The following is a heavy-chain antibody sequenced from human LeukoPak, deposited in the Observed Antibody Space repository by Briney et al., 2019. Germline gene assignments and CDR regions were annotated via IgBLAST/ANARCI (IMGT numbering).Heavy chain of an antibody. D-gene: IGHD1-26*01. CDR2: ISWNSGSI. CDR3: AKVASYWAPFDY. Sequence: GGSLRLSCAASGFTFDDYAMHWVRQAPGKGLEWVSGISWNSGSIGYADSVEGRFTISRDNAKNSLYLQMNSLRAEDTALYYCAKVASYWAPFDYWGQGTLVTVSS. V-gene: IGHV3-9*01. CDR1: GFTFDDYA. J-gene: IGHJ4*02.